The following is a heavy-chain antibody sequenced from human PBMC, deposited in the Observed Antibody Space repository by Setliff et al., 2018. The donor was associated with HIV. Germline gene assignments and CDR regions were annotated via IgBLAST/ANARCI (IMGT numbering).Heavy chain of an antibody. CDR3: ARKIGVVMSDHWFDP. D-gene: IGHD3-22*01. V-gene: IGHV1-46*01. J-gene: IGHJ5*02. Sequence: ASVKVSCKASGYTLTSYYMHWVRQAPGQGLEWMGIINPSGGSTSYAQKFQGRVTMTRDTSTSTVYMELSSLRSEDTAVYYCARKIGVVMSDHWFDPWGPGTLVTVSS. CDR1: GYTLTSYY. CDR2: INPSGGST.